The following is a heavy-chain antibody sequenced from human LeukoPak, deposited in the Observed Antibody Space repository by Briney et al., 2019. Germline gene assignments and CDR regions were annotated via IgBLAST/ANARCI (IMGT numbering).Heavy chain of an antibody. CDR3: ARGPILVRGVILADSVGGMDV. D-gene: IGHD3-10*01. Sequence: PSETLSLTCTVSGGSISSSSYYWGWIRQPPGKGLEWIGSIYYSGSTYYNPSLKSRVTISVDTSKNQFSLKLSSVTAADTAVYYCARGPILVRGVILADSVGGMDVWGQGTTVTVSS. V-gene: IGHV4-39*01. CDR1: GGSISSSSYY. J-gene: IGHJ6*02. CDR2: IYYSGST.